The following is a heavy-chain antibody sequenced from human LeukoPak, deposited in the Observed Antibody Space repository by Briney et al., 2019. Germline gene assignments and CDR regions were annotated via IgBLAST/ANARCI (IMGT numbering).Heavy chain of an antibody. D-gene: IGHD3-22*01. J-gene: IGHJ4*02. CDR1: GYTFTSYD. CDR3: AIPRSAYYDSSGYNV. V-gene: IGHV1-8*01. Sequence: ASVKVSCKASGYTFTSYDINWVRQATGQGLEWMGSMNPNSGDTGFAQKFQGRVTMTRDTAISTAYMELSGLTSEDTAVYYCAIPRSAYYDSSGYNVWGQGTLVTVSS. CDR2: MNPNSGDT.